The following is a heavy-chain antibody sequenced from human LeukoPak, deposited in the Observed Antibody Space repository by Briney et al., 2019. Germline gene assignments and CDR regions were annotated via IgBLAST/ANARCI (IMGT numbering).Heavy chain of an antibody. CDR3: ARDWFHAIDY. J-gene: IGHJ4*02. Sequence: GGSLRLSCVASGIILRSYSMNWVRQAPGKGLVWVSRIRNDGSDARYAESVKGRFTISRDNAKNTLYLQMNSLRDEDTAVYYCARDWFHAIDYWGQGILITVSS. V-gene: IGHV3-74*01. CDR2: IRNDGSDA. D-gene: IGHD2/OR15-2a*01. CDR1: GIILRSYS.